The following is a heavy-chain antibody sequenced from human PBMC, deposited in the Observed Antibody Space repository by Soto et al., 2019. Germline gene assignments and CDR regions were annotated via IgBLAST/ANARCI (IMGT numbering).Heavy chain of an antibody. CDR2: INTDGSST. J-gene: IGHJ4*02. CDR3: AKRGVDAFGLSY. CDR1: GFTFSSFW. D-gene: IGHD3-10*01. Sequence: EVQLVESGGGLVQPGGSLRLSCAVSGFTFSSFWMHWVRQAPGEGLVWVSGINTDGSSTSYADSVKGRFTISRDNAKNTLYLQMNSLRAEHTAMYYCAKRGVDAFGLSYWGQGTLVTVSS. V-gene: IGHV3-74*01.